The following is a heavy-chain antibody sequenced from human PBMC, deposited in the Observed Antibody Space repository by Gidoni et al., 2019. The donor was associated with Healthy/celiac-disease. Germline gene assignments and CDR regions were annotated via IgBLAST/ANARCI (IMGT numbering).Heavy chain of an antibody. CDR1: GGSFSGYY. V-gene: IGHV4-34*01. J-gene: IGHJ5*02. CDR3: ARGGDWFDP. D-gene: IGHD3-10*01. CDR2: INHSGST. Sequence: QVQPQPWGAGLLKPSETLSITCAVYGGSFSGYYWSWIRQPPGKGLEWIGEINHSGSTNYYPSLKSRVTISVDTSKNQFSLKLSSVTAADTAVYYCARGGDWFDPWGQGTLVTVSS.